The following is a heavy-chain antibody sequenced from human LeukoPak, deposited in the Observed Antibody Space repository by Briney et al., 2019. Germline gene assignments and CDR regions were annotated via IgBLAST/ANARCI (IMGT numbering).Heavy chain of an antibody. CDR1: GFTFSTYT. CDR2: ITSSSIYI. V-gene: IGHV3-21*01. CDR3: ARDKPGANDAFDI. Sequence: GGSLRLSCAASGFTFSTYTMNWVRQAPGKGLEWVSTITSSSIYIYYADSVKGRFTISRDNAKNSLYLQMNSLRAEDTAVYYCARDKPGANDAFDIWGQGTMVTVSS. J-gene: IGHJ3*02. D-gene: IGHD4/OR15-4a*01.